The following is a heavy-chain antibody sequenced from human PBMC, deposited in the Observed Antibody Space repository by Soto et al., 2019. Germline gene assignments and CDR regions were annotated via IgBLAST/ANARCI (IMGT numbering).Heavy chain of an antibody. D-gene: IGHD3-16*01. CDR3: ARGRGGGSGDSDYGMDV. CDR2: IGTSGDT. J-gene: IGHJ6*02. V-gene: IGHV3-13*01. CDR1: GFTFSSYD. Sequence: GGSLRLSCAASGFTFSSYDMHWVRQATGKGLEWVSLIGTSGDTYYPGSVKGRFTISRENAENSLFLQMNSLRAGDTAVYYCARGRGGGSGDSDYGMDVWGQGTTVTVSS.